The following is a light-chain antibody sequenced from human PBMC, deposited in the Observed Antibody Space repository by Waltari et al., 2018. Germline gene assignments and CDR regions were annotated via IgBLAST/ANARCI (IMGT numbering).Light chain of an antibody. CDR2: LGS. J-gene: IGKJ1*01. CDR1: QSLLHSNGYNY. CDR3: MQALQTPWT. V-gene: IGKV2-28*01. Sequence: DIVMTQSLLSLPVTPGEPASISCRSSQSLLHSNGYNYLDWYLQKPGQSPQLLIYLGSNRGSGVPDRFSGSGSGTEFTLKISRVEAEDVGVYYCMQALQTPWTFGQGTKVEVK.